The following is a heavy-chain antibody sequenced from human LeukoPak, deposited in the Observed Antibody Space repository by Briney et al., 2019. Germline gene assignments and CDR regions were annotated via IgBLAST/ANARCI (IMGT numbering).Heavy chain of an antibody. CDR3: TTDPPPYYYDSSDY. V-gene: IGHV3-15*01. J-gene: IGHJ4*02. D-gene: IGHD3-22*01. CDR2: IKSKADGGTT. CDR1: GFTFSNAW. Sequence: GGSLRLSCAASGFTFSNAWMSWVRQAPGKGLEWVGRIKSKADGGTTDYAAPVKGRFTISRDDSKNTLYLQMNSLKTEDTAVYYCTTDPPPYYYDSSDYWGQGTLVTVSS.